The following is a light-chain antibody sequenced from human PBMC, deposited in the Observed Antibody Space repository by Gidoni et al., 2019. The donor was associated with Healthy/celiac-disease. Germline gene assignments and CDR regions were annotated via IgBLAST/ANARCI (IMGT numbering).Light chain of an antibody. Sequence: QSALTQPASVSGSPGQSITISCTGTSSDVGGYNYVSWYQQHQGKAPKLMIYEVSNRPSGVSNRFSGPKSGNTASLTISGLQAEDEADYYCSSYTSSSTLVFGGGTKLTVL. CDR3: SSYTSSSTLV. J-gene: IGLJ2*01. CDR2: EVS. CDR1: SSDVGGYNY. V-gene: IGLV2-14*01.